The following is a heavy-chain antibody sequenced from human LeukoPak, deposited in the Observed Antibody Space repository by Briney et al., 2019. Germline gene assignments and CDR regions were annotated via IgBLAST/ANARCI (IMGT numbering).Heavy chain of an antibody. V-gene: IGHV4-59*12. CDR2: IYYSGST. J-gene: IGHJ3*02. CDR3: ARAFHDAFDI. CDR1: GGSISSYY. Sequence: SETLSLTCTVSGGSISSYYWSWIRQPPGKGLEWIGYIYYSGSTYYNPSLKSRVTISVDRSKNQFSLKLSSVTAADTAVYYCARAFHDAFDIWGQGTMVTVSS.